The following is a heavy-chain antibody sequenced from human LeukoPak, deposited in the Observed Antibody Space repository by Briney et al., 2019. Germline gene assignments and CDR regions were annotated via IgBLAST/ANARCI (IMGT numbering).Heavy chain of an antibody. J-gene: IGHJ4*02. CDR3: ARRGYNYGYGDY. Sequence: GGSLRLSCAASGFTLSSYEMNWVRQAPGKGLEWISYISGSGTTIYYADSVKGRFTISRDNAKNSLYLQMNSLRAEDTAVYYCARRGYNYGYGDYWGQGTLVTVSS. D-gene: IGHD5-18*01. V-gene: IGHV3-48*03. CDR1: GFTLSSYE. CDR2: ISGSGTTI.